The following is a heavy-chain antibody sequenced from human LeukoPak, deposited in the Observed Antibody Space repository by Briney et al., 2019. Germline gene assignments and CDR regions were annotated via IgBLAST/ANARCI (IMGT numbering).Heavy chain of an antibody. Sequence: GGSLRLSCAASGFTFSDYYMSWIRQAPGKGQEWVSYISSSGSTIYYVYYADSVKGRFTISRDNAKNSLYLQMNSLRAEDTAVYYCARERGDSSGSHFDYWGQGTLVTVSS. V-gene: IGHV3-11*04. CDR2: ISSSGSTIYYV. CDR1: GFTFSDYY. D-gene: IGHD3-22*01. CDR3: ARERGDSSGSHFDY. J-gene: IGHJ4*02.